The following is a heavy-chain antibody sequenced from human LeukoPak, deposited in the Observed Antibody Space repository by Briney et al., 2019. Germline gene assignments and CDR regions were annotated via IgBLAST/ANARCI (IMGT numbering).Heavy chain of an antibody. J-gene: IGHJ4*02. CDR1: RGSINNQY. Sequence: PSETLSLTCTVSRGSINNQYWSWIRQPAGKGLEWIGRMYTNGESDYNPSLKSRVATSVDTSKSQFSLKLNSMTAADTALYYCARGYYGGAVDSWGQGILVIVSS. D-gene: IGHD3-16*01. V-gene: IGHV4-4*07. CDR3: ARGYYGGAVDS. CDR2: MYTNGES.